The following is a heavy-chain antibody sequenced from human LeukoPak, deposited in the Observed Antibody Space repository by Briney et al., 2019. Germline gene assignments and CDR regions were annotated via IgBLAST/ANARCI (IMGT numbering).Heavy chain of an antibody. J-gene: IGHJ6*02. CDR2: INHWGRT. CDR3: ARGNDFGSGTFYRSYGLDV. CDR1: GGSLNRYF. V-gene: IGHV4-34*01. Sequence: PSETLSLTCAVYGGSLNRYFWSWVRQAPGEGLEWIGEINHWGRTNYSPSLKSRLTISIDTSKNQFSLKVTSVTAVDTAVYYCARGNDFGSGTFYRSYGLDVWGQGTMVSV. D-gene: IGHD3-10*01.